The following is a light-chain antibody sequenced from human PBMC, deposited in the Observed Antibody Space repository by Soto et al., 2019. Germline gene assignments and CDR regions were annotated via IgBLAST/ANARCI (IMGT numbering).Light chain of an antibody. CDR1: QSISSW. J-gene: IGKJ2*01. CDR3: QQYNSYSPT. V-gene: IGKV1-5*01. Sequence: DIQMTQSPSTLSASVGDRVTITCRASQSISSWLAWYQQKSGKAPKLLIYDASSLESGVPSRFSGCGSGTEFTLTISSLQPDDFATYYCQQYNSYSPTFGQGTKLEIK. CDR2: DAS.